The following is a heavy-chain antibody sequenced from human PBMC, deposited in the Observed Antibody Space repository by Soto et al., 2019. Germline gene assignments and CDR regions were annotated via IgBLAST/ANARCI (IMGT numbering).Heavy chain of an antibody. CDR2: ISGSGGST. CDR1: GFTFSSYA. V-gene: IGHV3-23*01. CDR3: ARDQSFYYYGMDV. J-gene: IGHJ6*02. Sequence: GGSLRLSCAASGFTFSSYAMSWVRQAPGKGLEWVSAISGSGGSTYYADSVKGRFTISRDNAKNSLYLQMNSLRDEDTAVYYCARDQSFYYYGMDVWGQGTTVTVSS.